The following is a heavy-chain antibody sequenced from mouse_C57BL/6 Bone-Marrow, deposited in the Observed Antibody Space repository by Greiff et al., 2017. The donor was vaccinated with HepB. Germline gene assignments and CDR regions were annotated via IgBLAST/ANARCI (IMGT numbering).Heavy chain of an antibody. Sequence: EVKVEESGGGLVQPGGSLKLSCAASGFTFSDYYMYWVRQTPEKRLEWVAYISNGGGSTYYPDTVKGRFTITRDNAKNTLYLQMSRLKSEDTAMYCCARGWYDYDGFAYWGQGTLVTVSA. J-gene: IGHJ3*01. CDR3: ARGWYDYDGFAY. CDR1: GFTFSDYY. D-gene: IGHD2-4*01. V-gene: IGHV5-12*01. CDR2: ISNGGGST.